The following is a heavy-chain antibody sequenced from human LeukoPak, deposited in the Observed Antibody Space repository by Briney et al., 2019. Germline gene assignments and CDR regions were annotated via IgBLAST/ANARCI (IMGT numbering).Heavy chain of an antibody. CDR2: IYPGDSDT. D-gene: IGHD1-14*01. CDR3: ARTEGAYILDHFES. J-gene: IGHJ4*02. CDR1: GFTFSSYG. Sequence: GGSLRLSCAASGFTFSSYGMNWVRQLPGKGREWMGIIYPGDSDTRYSPSFQGQVIISADKSIRTAYLQWSSLKASDTAMYYCARTEGAYILDHFESWGQGTRVTVSS. V-gene: IGHV5-51*06.